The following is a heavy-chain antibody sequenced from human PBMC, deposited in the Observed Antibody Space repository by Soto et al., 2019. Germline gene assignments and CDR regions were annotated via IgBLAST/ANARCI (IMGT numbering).Heavy chain of an antibody. J-gene: IGHJ6*02. CDR3: ARDYYDILTGYYSPVYYYYGMDV. CDR1: GYTFTSYG. Sequence: ASVKVSCKASGYTFTSYGISWVRQAPGQGPEWMGWISAYNGNTNYAQKLQGRVTMTTDTSTSTAYMELRSLRSDDTAVYYCARDYYDILTGYYSPVYYYYGMDVWGQGTTVTVSS. V-gene: IGHV1-18*04. D-gene: IGHD3-9*01. CDR2: ISAYNGNT.